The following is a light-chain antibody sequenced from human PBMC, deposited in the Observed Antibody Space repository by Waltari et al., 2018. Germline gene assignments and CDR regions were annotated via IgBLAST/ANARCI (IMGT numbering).Light chain of an antibody. CDR3: QQRNNRVT. Sequence: RASQGVGRQFAWYQQKPGGVPGLLIDDTSNKATGMPARLSGGGSGTDFTLTISSLEPEDFAVYCCQQRNNRVTFGGGTMVEIK. CDR2: DTS. J-gene: IGKJ4*01. V-gene: IGKV3-11*01. CDR1: QGVGRQ.